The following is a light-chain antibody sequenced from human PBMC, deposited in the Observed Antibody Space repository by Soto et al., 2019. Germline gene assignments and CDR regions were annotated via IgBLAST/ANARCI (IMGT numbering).Light chain of an antibody. Sequence: DIQMTHSPSTLSASVGDRVTITCRARQSISNWLAWYQQKPGKAPKXLIYAASTLQSGVPSRFSGSGSGTDFTLTISCLQSEDFATYYCQQYYSYPLTFGPGTKVDIK. J-gene: IGKJ3*01. CDR1: QSISNW. CDR3: QQYYSYPLT. CDR2: AAS. V-gene: IGKV1-5*01.